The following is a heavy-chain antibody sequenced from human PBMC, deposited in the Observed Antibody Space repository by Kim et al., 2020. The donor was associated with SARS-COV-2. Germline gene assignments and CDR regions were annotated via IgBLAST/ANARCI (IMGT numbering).Heavy chain of an antibody. D-gene: IGHD6-13*01. CDR1: GGSISSYY. CDR2: IYYSGST. J-gene: IGHJ5*02. CDR3: ARAPAADLGWFDP. V-gene: IGHV4-59*01. Sequence: SETLSLTCSVSGGSISSYYWTWIRQPPGKGLELIGYIYYSGSTNYNPSLKSRVTISVDTSKNQFSLKLSSVTAADTAVYYCARAPAADLGWFDPWGQGTLVTVSS.